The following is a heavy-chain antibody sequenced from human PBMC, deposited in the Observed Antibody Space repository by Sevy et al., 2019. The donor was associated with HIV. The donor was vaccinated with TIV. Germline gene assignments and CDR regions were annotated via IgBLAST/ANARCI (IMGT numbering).Heavy chain of an antibody. CDR1: GFTFDDYT. CDR3: AKGNPYYYDSSGYSPGEGFDY. J-gene: IGHJ4*02. CDR2: ISWDGGST. Sequence: GGSLRLSCAASGFTFDDYTMHWVRQAPGKGLEWVSLISWDGGSTYYADSVKGRFTISRDNSKNSLYLQMNSLRTEDTALYYCAKGNPYYYDSSGYSPGEGFDYWGQGTLVTVSS. D-gene: IGHD3-22*01. V-gene: IGHV3-43*01.